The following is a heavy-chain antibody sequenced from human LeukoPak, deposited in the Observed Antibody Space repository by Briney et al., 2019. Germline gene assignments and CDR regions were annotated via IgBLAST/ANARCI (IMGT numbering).Heavy chain of an antibody. J-gene: IGHJ5*02. D-gene: IGHD1-1*01. Sequence: PSETLSLTCIVSGDSINSYSWNWIRQSPEKGLEWIGRIYGSGRTMYNPSLMTRVTLLVDTSNNQFSLQLSSVTAADTARYYCARRVVEARPSSERKWLDPWGQGILVTVSP. CDR3: ARRVVEARPSSERKWLDP. CDR2: IYGSGRT. V-gene: IGHV4-59*08. CDR1: GDSINSYS.